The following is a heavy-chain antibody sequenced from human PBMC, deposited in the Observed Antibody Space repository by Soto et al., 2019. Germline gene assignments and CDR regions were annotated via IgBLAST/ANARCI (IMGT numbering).Heavy chain of an antibody. Sequence: TSETLSLTCAVSGYSISSGYYWGWIRQPPGKGLEWIGSIYHSGSTYYNPSLKSRVTISVDTSKNQFSLKLSSVTAADTAVYYCARDQHYDYIWGSYRPTFDYWGQGTLVTVSS. CDR3: ARDQHYDYIWGSYRPTFDY. CDR1: GYSISSGYY. V-gene: IGHV4-38-2*02. CDR2: IYHSGST. D-gene: IGHD3-16*02. J-gene: IGHJ4*02.